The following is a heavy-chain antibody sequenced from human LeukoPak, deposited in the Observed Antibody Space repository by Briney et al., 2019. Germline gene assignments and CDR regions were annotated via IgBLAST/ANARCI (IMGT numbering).Heavy chain of an antibody. CDR3: ASDLYYYDSSGYRNYFDY. V-gene: IGHV3-53*01. CDR1: GFTVRSNY. CDR2: IYSGGST. J-gene: IGHJ4*02. Sequence: GGSLRLSCAASGFTVRSNYMSWVRQAPGKGLEWVSLIYSGGSTYYADSVKGRFTISRDNSKNTPYLQMNSLRAEDTAIYYCASDLYYYDSSGYRNYFDYWGQGTLVTVSS. D-gene: IGHD3-22*01.